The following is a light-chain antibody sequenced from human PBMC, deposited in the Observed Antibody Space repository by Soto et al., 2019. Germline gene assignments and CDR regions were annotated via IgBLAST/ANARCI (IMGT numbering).Light chain of an antibody. J-gene: IGLJ3*02. Sequence: QAVLTQPPSASGTPGQRVTISCSGSSSNIGSNNVNWYQQLPGTAPQLLIYSNNQRPSGVPDRFSGSKSGTSASLAISGLQSEDEADYYCAAWDDSLNGWVFGGGTKLTVL. V-gene: IGLV1-44*01. CDR1: SSNIGSNN. CDR2: SNN. CDR3: AAWDDSLNGWV.